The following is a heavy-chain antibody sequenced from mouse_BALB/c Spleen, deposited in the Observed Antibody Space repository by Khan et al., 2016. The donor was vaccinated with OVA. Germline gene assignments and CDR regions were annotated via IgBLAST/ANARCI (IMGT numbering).Heavy chain of an antibody. CDR2: IYTYTGEP. CDR1: GYTFTNYG. D-gene: IGHD1-1*01. Sequence: QIQLVQSGPELKKPGETVKISCKASGYTFTNYGMNWVKQAPGKGLKWMGWIYTYTGEPTYADDFKGRFAFSLETSASTAYLQINNLKNEDTATYVVARGGSRAMDYWGQGTSVTVSS. J-gene: IGHJ4*01. V-gene: IGHV9-3-1*01. CDR3: ARGGSRAMDY.